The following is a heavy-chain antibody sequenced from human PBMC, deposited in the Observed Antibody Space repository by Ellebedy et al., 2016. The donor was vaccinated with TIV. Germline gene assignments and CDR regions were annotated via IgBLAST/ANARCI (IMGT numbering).Heavy chain of an antibody. D-gene: IGHD3-10*01. CDR1: GGSISSSNCY. V-gene: IGHV4-39*07. J-gene: IGHJ4*02. Sequence: MPGGSLRLSCTVSGGSISSSNCYWGWIRQPPGKGLEWIGTINYSGTTYYNPSLESRVTISVDLSKNQFSLKLSAVTAADTAVYYCAREGDYGSGSNYWGQGTLVTVSS. CDR3: AREGDYGSGSNY. CDR2: INYSGTT.